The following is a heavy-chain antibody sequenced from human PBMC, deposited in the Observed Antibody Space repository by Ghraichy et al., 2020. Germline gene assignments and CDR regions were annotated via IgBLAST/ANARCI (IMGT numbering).Heavy chain of an antibody. J-gene: IGHJ6*03. CDR2: IIPILGIA. CDR3: ARVLGGYSSSGFYYYYYMDV. D-gene: IGHD6-13*01. V-gene: IGHV1-69*04. Sequence: SVKVSCKAAGGTFSSYAISWVRQAPGQGLEWMGRIIPILGIANYAQKFQGRVTITADKSTSTTYMELSSLRSEDTAVYYCARVLGGYSSSGFYYYYYMDVWGKGTTVNVSS. CDR1: GGTFSSYA.